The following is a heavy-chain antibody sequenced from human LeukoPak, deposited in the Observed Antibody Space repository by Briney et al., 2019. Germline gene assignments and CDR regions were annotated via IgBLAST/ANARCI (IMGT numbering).Heavy chain of an antibody. V-gene: IGHV4-30-2*01. Sequence: SSETLSLTCTVSGGSISSGGYYWSWIRQPPGKGLEWIGYIYHSGSTYYNPSLKSRVTISVDRSKNQFSLRLSSVTAADTAVYYCARTKAVCSGGSCYSGGFDYWGQGTLVTVSS. CDR1: GGSISSGGYY. CDR2: IYHSGST. CDR3: ARTKAVCSGGSCYSGGFDY. D-gene: IGHD2-15*01. J-gene: IGHJ4*02.